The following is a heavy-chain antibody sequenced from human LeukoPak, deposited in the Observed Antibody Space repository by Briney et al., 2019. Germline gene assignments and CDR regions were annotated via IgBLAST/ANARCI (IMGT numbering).Heavy chain of an antibody. D-gene: IGHD3-22*01. CDR3: ARDRLYYYDSSGYMDAFDI. V-gene: IGHV4-30-4*01. CDR1: GGSISSGDYY. Sequence: SETLSLTCTVPGGSISSGDYYWSWIRQPPGKGLEWIGYIYYSGSTYYNPSLKSRVTISVDTSKNQFSLKLSSVTAANTAVYYCARDRLYYYDSSGYMDAFDIWGQGTMVTVSS. J-gene: IGHJ3*02. CDR2: IYYSGST.